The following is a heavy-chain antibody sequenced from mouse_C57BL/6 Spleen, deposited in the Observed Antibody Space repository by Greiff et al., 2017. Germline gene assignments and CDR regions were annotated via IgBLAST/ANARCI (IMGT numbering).Heavy chain of an antibody. CDR1: GYTFTSYT. CDR2: INPSSGYT. J-gene: IGHJ1*03. V-gene: IGHV1-4*01. CDR3: ASPSARYFDV. Sequence: VQLQQSGAELARPGASVKMSCKASGYTFTSYTMHWVKQRPGQGLEWIGYINPSSGYTKYNQKFKDKATLTADKSSSTAYMRLSSLTSEDSAVYYCASPSARYFDVWGTGTTVTVSS.